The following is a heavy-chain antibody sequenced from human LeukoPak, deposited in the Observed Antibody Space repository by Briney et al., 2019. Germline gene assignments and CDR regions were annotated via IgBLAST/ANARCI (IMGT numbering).Heavy chain of an antibody. CDR2: ISPNGGST. Sequence: GGSLRLSCAASGFTFSSYAMSWVRQAPGKGLEFVSAISPNGGSTYYADSEKGRFTISRDNSKNTLYLQMSSLRAEDTAVYYCVKTLGSSREGFDYWGQGTLVTVSS. V-gene: IGHV3-64D*08. D-gene: IGHD1-26*01. CDR1: GFTFSSYA. J-gene: IGHJ4*02. CDR3: VKTLGSSREGFDY.